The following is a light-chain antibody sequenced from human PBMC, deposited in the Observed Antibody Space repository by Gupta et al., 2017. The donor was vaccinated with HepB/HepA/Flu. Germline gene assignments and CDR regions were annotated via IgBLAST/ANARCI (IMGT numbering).Light chain of an antibody. CDR3: QHYDNSPMFT. CDR2: AAS. J-gene: IGKJ2*01. V-gene: IGKV3-20*01. CDR1: QSISNSY. Sequence: EIVLTQSPGTLSLSPGERATLSCRASQSISNSYLAWYQQKPGQAPRLLIYAASSRATGIPQRFSGSGSGTDFTLTISRLEPEDFAVYYCQHYDNSPMFTFGQGTKLEIK.